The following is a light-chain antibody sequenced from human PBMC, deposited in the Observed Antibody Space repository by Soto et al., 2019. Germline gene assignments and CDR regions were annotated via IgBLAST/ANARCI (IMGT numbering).Light chain of an antibody. CDR2: GAS. Sequence: DILMTQSPATLSVSPGERATLACRASQSVRDNLAWYQQRPGQAPRLLIYGASTRATGIPARFSGSGSGTEFTLTISSLQSEDFAVYFCQQYDKWPPITFGQGTRLESK. CDR1: QSVRDN. J-gene: IGKJ5*01. CDR3: QQYDKWPPIT. V-gene: IGKV3-15*01.